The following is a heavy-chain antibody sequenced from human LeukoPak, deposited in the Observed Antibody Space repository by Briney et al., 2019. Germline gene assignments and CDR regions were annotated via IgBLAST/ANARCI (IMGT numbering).Heavy chain of an antibody. D-gene: IGHD6-19*01. Sequence: SETLSLTCTVSGGSLSSYYWSWIRQPPGKGLEWIGYIYYSGSTNYNPSLKSRVTISVDTSKSQFSLKLSSVTAADTAVYYCARGGRIAVAGTFRYYFDYWGQGTLVTVSS. J-gene: IGHJ4*02. CDR1: GGSLSSYY. CDR2: IYYSGST. V-gene: IGHV4-59*01. CDR3: ARGGRIAVAGTFRYYFDY.